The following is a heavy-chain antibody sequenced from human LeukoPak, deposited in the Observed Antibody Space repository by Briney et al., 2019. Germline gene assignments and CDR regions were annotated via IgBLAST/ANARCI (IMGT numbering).Heavy chain of an antibody. J-gene: IGHJ4*02. CDR1: GGSIRGYY. Sequence: SETLSLTCAVYGGSIRGYYWSWIRQPPGKGLGWIVEINHSGSPNYNPSLESRVTISEHTSMNTFSLMLRSVTAADTAVYYCARGPGARVDFWGQGTLVTVSS. CDR2: INHSGSP. V-gene: IGHV4-34*01. CDR3: ARGPGARVDF. D-gene: IGHD3-10*01.